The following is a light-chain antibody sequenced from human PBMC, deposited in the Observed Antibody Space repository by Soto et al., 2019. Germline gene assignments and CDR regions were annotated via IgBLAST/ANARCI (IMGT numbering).Light chain of an antibody. CDR3: SSYTSSSTLV. CDR1: SSDIGHYDY. V-gene: IGLV2-14*01. Sequence: QSVLTQPASVSGSPGQSITISCTGTSSDIGHYDYVSWYQQHPGKAPKLMIYEVSNRPSGVSNRFSGSKSGNTASLTISGLQAEDEADYYCSSYTSSSTLVFGGGTKLTVL. J-gene: IGLJ2*01. CDR2: EVS.